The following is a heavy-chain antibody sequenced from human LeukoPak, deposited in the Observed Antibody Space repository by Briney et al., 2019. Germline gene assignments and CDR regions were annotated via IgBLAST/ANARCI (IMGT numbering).Heavy chain of an antibody. Sequence: GGSLKLSCAASGFIVSSNYMSWVRRAPGKGLEWVSVIFSGGSTYYADSVMGRFTISRDNSKNTLYLQMNSVRAEESAVYYCARDLMVAARWGAFDIWGEGTMVTVSS. D-gene: IGHD2-15*01. V-gene: IGHV3-53*01. CDR1: GFIVSSNY. CDR2: IFSGGST. J-gene: IGHJ3*02. CDR3: ARDLMVAARWGAFDI.